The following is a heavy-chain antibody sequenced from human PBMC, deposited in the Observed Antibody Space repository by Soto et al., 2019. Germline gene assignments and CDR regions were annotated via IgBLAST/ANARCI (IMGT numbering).Heavy chain of an antibody. CDR3: ARHDRETIRSLDV. CDR2: IYYSGST. V-gene: IGHV4-59*08. J-gene: IGHJ3*01. D-gene: IGHD2-21*01. CDR1: GGSISGHY. Sequence: SETLSLTCTVAGGSISGHYWSWIRQPPGKGLEWIGYIYYSGSTNYNPSLKRRLIMSVDTSKNQFSLRLTSVTAADTAVYYCARHDRETIRSLDVWGQGTMVTVSS.